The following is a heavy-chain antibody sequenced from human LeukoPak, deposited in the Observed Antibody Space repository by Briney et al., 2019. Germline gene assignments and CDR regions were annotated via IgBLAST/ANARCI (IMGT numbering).Heavy chain of an antibody. CDR3: ARGTYSYDTSGDAFDI. J-gene: IGHJ3*02. CDR2: IYYSGST. CDR1: GGSISSYY. D-gene: IGHD3-22*01. Sequence: TSETLSLTCTVSGGSISSYYWSWIRQPPGKGLEWIGYIYYSGSTNYKPSLKSRVTISVDTPKKQFSLKLSSVTAADTAVYYCARGTYSYDTSGDAFDIWGQGTMVTVSS. V-gene: IGHV4-59*01.